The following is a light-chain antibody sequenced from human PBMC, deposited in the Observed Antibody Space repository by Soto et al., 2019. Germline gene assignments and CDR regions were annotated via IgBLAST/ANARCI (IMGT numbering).Light chain of an antibody. CDR2: GAS. V-gene: IGKV3-20*01. CDR3: QEYGSSLPYT. CDR1: QSVSSSY. J-gene: IGKJ2*01. Sequence: EIVLTQSPGTLSLSPGERATLSCRASQSVSSSYLAWYQQKPGQAPRLLIYGASSRATGIPDRFSGSGSGTDFTLPISRLEPEDFAVYYCQEYGSSLPYTLRQGTKLEIK.